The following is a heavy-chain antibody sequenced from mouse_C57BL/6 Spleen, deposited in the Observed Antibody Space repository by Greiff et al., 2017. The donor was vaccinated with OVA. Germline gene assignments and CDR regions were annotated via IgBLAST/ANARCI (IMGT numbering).Heavy chain of an antibody. CDR2: ISSGSSTI. D-gene: IGHD2-5*01. J-gene: IGHJ2*01. V-gene: IGHV5-17*01. CDR1: GFTFSDYG. CDR3: ARTSRYSNYNYFDY. Sequence: DVKLVESGGGLVKPGGSLKLSCAASGFTFSDYGMHWVRQAPEKGLEWVAYISSGSSTIYYADTVKGRFTISRDNAKNTLFLQMTSLRSEDTAMYYCARTSRYSNYNYFDYWGQGTTLTVSS.